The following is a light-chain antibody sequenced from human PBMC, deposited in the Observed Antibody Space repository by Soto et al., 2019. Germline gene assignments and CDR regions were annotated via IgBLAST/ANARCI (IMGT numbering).Light chain of an antibody. CDR2: EGS. V-gene: IGLV2-23*01. J-gene: IGLJ3*02. CDR1: SSDVGSYTL. CDR3: CSYAGSSTGV. Sequence: QSALTQPASVSGSPGQSITISCTGTSSDVGSYTLVSWYQQHPGKAPKLMICEGSKRPSGVSNRFSGSKSGNTASLTISGLQAEDEADYYCCSYAGSSTGVFGGGTKLTVL.